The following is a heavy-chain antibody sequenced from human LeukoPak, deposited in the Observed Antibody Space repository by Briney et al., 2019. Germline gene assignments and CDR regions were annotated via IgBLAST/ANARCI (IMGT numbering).Heavy chain of an antibody. J-gene: IGHJ6*03. Sequence: GGSLRLSCAASGFSFRSHAMHWVRQAPGKGLEWVAFIRYDGSKKYYADSVKGRFTISRDNSKNTLYLQMNSLRAEDTAVYYCAKIPYGDYVLDYYYYMDVWGKGTTVTISS. CDR1: GFSFRSHA. V-gene: IGHV3-30*02. D-gene: IGHD4-17*01. CDR3: AKIPYGDYVLDYYYYMDV. CDR2: IRYDGSKK.